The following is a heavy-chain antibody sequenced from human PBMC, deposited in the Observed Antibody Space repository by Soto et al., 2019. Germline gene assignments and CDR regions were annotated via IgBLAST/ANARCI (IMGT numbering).Heavy chain of an antibody. CDR2: IRSKANSYAT. CDR3: TRQSEYSSSWRGFDY. Sequence: GGSLRLSCAASGFTFSGSAMHWVRQASGKGLEWVGRIRSKANSYATAYAASVKGRFTISRDDSKNTAYLQMNSLKTEDTAVYYCTRQSEYSSSWRGFDYWGQGTLVTVSS. J-gene: IGHJ4*02. V-gene: IGHV3-73*01. D-gene: IGHD6-6*01. CDR1: GFTFSGSA.